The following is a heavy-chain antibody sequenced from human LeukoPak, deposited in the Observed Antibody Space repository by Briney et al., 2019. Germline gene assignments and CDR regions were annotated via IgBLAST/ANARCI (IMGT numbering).Heavy chain of an antibody. Sequence: GASVKVSCKASGYTFTGYSMQWVRQAPGQGLEWMGRVNPNSGGTNYAQKFQGRVTMTRDTSISTAYMELIRLTSDDTAVYYCASYCTNGVCYRHAFDIWGQGTMVTVSS. CDR1: GYTFTGYS. D-gene: IGHD2-8*01. CDR3: ASYCTNGVCYRHAFDI. J-gene: IGHJ3*02. CDR2: VNPNSGGT. V-gene: IGHV1-2*06.